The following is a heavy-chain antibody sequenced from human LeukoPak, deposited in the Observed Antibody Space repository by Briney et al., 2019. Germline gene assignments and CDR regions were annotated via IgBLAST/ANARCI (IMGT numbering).Heavy chain of an antibody. CDR2: ISYDGSNK. CDR1: GFTFSSYA. Sequence: GRSLRLSCAAFGFTFSSYAMHWVRQAPGKGLEWVAVISYDGSNKYYADSVKGRFTISRDNSKNTLYLQMNSLRAEDTAVYYCARADGGADIVVVPAATVPYYYYGMDVWGKGTTVTVSS. D-gene: IGHD2-2*01. J-gene: IGHJ6*04. CDR3: ARADGGADIVVVPAATVPYYYYGMDV. V-gene: IGHV3-30*04.